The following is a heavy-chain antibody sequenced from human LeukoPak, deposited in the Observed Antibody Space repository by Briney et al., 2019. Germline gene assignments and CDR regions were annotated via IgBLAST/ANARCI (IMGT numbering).Heavy chain of an antibody. D-gene: IGHD3-10*01. CDR1: GFTFSSYS. Sequence: PGGSLRLSCAASGFTFSSYSMNWVRQAPGKGLEWVSSISSSSSYIYYADSVKGRFTISRDNAKNSLYLQMNSLRAEDTAVYYCARGPAYGSGKFGPFDYWGQGTLVTVSS. J-gene: IGHJ4*02. CDR3: ARGPAYGSGKFGPFDY. CDR2: ISSSSSYI. V-gene: IGHV3-21*01.